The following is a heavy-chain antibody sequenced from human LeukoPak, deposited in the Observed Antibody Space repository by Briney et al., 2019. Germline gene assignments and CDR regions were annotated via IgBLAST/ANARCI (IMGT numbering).Heavy chain of an antibody. V-gene: IGHV3-23*01. J-gene: IGHJ4*02. D-gene: IGHD3-10*01. CDR2: IGGNDHHT. CDR3: AKDYHSGSGYYSYVPLHY. Sequence: GGSLRLSCAASGFTVSSSAMGSVSQGAGKWLEWVSAIGGNDHHTMYPDSVKDRFTISRDNSKNTVYLQMNSLRADDPVLYYWAKDYHSGSGYYSYVPLHYWGQGTLVPVS. CDR1: GFTVSSSA.